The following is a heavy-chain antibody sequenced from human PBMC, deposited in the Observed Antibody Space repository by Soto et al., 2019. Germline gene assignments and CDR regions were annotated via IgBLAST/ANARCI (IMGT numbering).Heavy chain of an antibody. CDR3: VLGEGVILS. Sequence: SETLSLTCAVYGGSFSGYYWSWIRQPPGKGLEWIGEINHSGSTNYNPSLKSRVTISVDTSKNQFSLKLSSVTAADTAVYYCVLGEGVILSWGQGTLVTVSS. D-gene: IGHD3-16*02. CDR1: GGSFSGYY. V-gene: IGHV4-34*01. J-gene: IGHJ4*02. CDR2: INHSGST.